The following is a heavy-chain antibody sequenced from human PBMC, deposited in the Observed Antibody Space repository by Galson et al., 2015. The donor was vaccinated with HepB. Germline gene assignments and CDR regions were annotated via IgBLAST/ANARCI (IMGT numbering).Heavy chain of an antibody. V-gene: IGHV3-11*01. CDR2: ISTSGSV. CDR1: GFSFSDYY. D-gene: IGHD1-26*01. J-gene: IGHJ4*02. Sequence: SLRLSCAVSGFSFSDYYMSWIRQAPGRGLEWLSYISTSGSVNYADSVKGRFTISRDNAKNSLHLQMRSLTAEDTAVYYCAREQSGSFYIFGSWGQGTLVTVSS. CDR3: AREQSGSFYIFGS.